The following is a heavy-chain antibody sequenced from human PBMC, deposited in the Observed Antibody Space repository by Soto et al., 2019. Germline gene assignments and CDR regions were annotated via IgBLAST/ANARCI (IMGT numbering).Heavy chain of an antibody. V-gene: IGHV3-33*01. D-gene: IGHD3-10*01. CDR3: AREGRYYGSGRKSDYGMDV. CDR1: GFTFSSYG. CDR2: IWYDGSNK. Sequence: QVQLVESGGGVVQPGRSLRLSCAASGFTFSSYGMHWVRQAPGKGLEWVAVIWYDGSNKYYADSVKGRFTISRDNSKNTLYLKMNSLRAEDTAVYYCAREGRYYGSGRKSDYGMDVWGQGTTVTVSS. J-gene: IGHJ6*02.